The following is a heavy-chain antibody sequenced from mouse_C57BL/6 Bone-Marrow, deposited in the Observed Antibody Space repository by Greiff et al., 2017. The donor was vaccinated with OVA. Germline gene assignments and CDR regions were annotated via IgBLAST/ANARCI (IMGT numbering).Heavy chain of an antibody. J-gene: IGHJ2*01. CDR1: GFNIKDDY. CDR2: IDPENGDT. CDR3: TTPGYYFDY. Sequence: EVKLQESGAELVRPGASVKLSCTASGFNIKDDYMHWVKQRPEQGLEWIGWIDPENGDTEYASKFQGKATITADTSSNTAYLQLSSLTSEDTAVYYCTTPGYYFDYWGQGTTLTVSS. V-gene: IGHV14-4*01.